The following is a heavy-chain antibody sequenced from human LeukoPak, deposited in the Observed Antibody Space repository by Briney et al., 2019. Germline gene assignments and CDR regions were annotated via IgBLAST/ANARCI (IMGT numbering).Heavy chain of an antibody. D-gene: IGHD3-10*01. J-gene: IGHJ4*02. CDR2: ISGSGGHT. V-gene: IGHV3-23*01. CDR1: GCTFTSYA. Sequence: GGSLRLSCTASGCTFTSYAMGWVHQAPGKGLEWVSAISGSGGHTYYADSVKGRFTISRDNSKNTLYLQMNSLRAEDTAIYYCAKDFSGVTMVRALDYWGQGTLVTVSS. CDR3: AKDFSGVTMVRALDY.